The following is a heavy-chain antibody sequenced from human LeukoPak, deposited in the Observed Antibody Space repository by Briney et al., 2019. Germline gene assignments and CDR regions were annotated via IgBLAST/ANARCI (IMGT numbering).Heavy chain of an antibody. CDR3: ATNSSSSPWFDP. D-gene: IGHD6-6*01. CDR1: GGSISSSSCY. Sequence: QSSETLSLTCTVSGGSISSSSCYWGWIRQPPGKGLEWIGSIYYSGSTYYNPSLKSRVTISVDTSKNQFSLKLRSVTAADTAVYFCATNSSSSPWFDPWGQGTLVTISS. CDR2: IYYSGST. V-gene: IGHV4-39*01. J-gene: IGHJ5*02.